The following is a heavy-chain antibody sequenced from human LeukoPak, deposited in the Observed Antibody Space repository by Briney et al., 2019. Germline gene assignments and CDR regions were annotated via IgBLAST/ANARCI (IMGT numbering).Heavy chain of an antibody. D-gene: IGHD4-17*01. V-gene: IGHV3-21*01. CDR3: ARDTVTTGASDY. CDR1: GFTFSSYS. J-gene: IGHJ4*02. Sequence: PGGSLRLSCAASGFTFSSYSMNWVRQAPGKGLEWVSSISSSSSYIYYADSVKGRFTISGDNAKNSLYLQMNSLRAEDTAVYYCARDTVTTGASDYWGQGTLVTVSS. CDR2: ISSSSSYI.